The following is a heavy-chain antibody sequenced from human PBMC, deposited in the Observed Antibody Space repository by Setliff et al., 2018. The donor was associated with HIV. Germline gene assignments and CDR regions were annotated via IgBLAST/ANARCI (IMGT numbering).Heavy chain of an antibody. Sequence: SVKVSCKASGATFNSYAISWVRQAPGQGLEWMGGVIPIFGTANYAQKFQGRVTITADESTSTAYMELSSLRSEDTAVYYCAKGGYYDSTGYYYYYLYYLDEWGKGTTVTVS. J-gene: IGHJ6*03. V-gene: IGHV1-69*13. CDR1: GATFNSYA. CDR3: AKGGYYDSTGYYYYYLYYLDE. D-gene: IGHD3-22*01. CDR2: VIPIFGTA.